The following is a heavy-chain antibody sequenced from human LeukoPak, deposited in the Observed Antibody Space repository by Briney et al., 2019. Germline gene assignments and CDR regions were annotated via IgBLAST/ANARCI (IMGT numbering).Heavy chain of an antibody. D-gene: IGHD5-24*01. CDR2: FDPEDGET. J-gene: IGHJ6*02. CDR3: ATQDQMTTSYYGMDV. CDR1: GYTLTELS. Sequence: ASVKVSCKVSGYTLTELSMHWVRQAPGKGLEWMGGFDPEDGETIYAQKSQGRVTMTEDTSTDTAYMELSSLRSEDTAVYYCATQDQMTTSYYGMDVWGQGTTVTVSS. V-gene: IGHV1-24*01.